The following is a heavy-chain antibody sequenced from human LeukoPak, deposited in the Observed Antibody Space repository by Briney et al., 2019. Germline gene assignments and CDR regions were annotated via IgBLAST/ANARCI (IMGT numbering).Heavy chain of an antibody. J-gene: IGHJ4*02. CDR3: ARVGASGLVAPYIDY. Sequence: SETLSPTCTVSGGSISSHYWSWIRQPPGKGLEWIGYIYYSGSTNYNPSLKSRVTISVDTSKNQFSLKLSSVTAADTAVYYCARVGASGLVAPYIDYWGQGTLVTVSS. V-gene: IGHV4-59*11. CDR2: IYYSGST. D-gene: IGHD3-10*01. CDR1: GGSISSHY.